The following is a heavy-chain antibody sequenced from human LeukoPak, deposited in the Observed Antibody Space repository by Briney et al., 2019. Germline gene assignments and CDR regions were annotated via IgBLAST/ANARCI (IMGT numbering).Heavy chain of an antibody. Sequence: GASVKVSCKASGGTFSSYTISWVRQAPGQGLEWMGRIIPILGIANYAQKFQGRVTITADKSTSTAYMELSSLRSEDTAVYYCLYSGGRAPNGMDVWAKGTTVPVPS. V-gene: IGHV1-69*02. CDR2: IIPILGIA. D-gene: IGHD1-26*01. CDR3: LYSGGRAPNGMDV. CDR1: GGTFSSYT. J-gene: IGHJ6*04.